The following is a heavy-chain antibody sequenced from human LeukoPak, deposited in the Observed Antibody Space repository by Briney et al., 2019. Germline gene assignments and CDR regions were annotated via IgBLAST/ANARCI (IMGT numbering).Heavy chain of an antibody. CDR1: GLTFSDYY. D-gene: IGHD3-3*01. V-gene: IGHV3-11*01. Sequence: GGSLRLSCAASGLTFSDYYMTWIRQAPGKGLEWISYISNSGSVIYYADSVKGRFTISRDNAKNSLYLQMNSLRAEDTAVYYCARFYDFLARVRDYWGQGTLVTVSS. CDR2: ISNSGSVI. CDR3: ARFYDFLARVRDY. J-gene: IGHJ4*02.